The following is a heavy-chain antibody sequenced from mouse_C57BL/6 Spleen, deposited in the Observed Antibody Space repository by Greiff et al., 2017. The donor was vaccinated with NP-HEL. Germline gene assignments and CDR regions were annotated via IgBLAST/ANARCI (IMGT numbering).Heavy chain of an antibody. CDR1: GYSITSGYY. CDR3: APLRRTWFAY. V-gene: IGHV3-6*01. Sequence: EVQLQESGPGLVKPSQSLSLTCSVTGYSITSGYYWNWIRQFPGNKLEWMGYISYDGSNNYNPSLKNRISITRDTSKNQFFLKLNSVTTEDTATYYCAPLRRTWFAYWGQGTLVTVSA. D-gene: IGHD2-12*01. CDR2: ISYDGSN. J-gene: IGHJ3*01.